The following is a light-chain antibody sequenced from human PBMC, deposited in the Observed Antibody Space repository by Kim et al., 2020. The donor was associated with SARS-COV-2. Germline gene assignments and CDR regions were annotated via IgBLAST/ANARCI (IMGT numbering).Light chain of an antibody. CDR3: QQRNNWPPAVT. CDR2: DAA. V-gene: IGKV3-11*01. CDR1: QTIGIS. J-gene: IGKJ4*01. Sequence: PGERAILSCRASQTIGISLGWYQHKLGQATRLLIYDAANRAAGIPDRFSGGGSGTDFTLTISSLEPEDFAIYYCQQRNNWPPAVTFGGGTKVDIK.